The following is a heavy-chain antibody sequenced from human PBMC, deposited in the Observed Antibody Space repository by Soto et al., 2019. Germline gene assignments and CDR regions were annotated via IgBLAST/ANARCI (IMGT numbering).Heavy chain of an antibody. J-gene: IGHJ4*02. D-gene: IGHD3-16*02. CDR2: IYYSGST. CDR3: AGLRLGELSLYFGDYFDY. CDR1: GGSISSGGYY. V-gene: IGHV4-31*03. Sequence: SETLSLTCTVSGGSISSGGYYWSWIRQHPGKGLEWIGYIYYSGSTYYNPSLKSRVTISVDTSKNQFSLKLSSVTAADTAVYYCAGLRLGELSLYFGDYFDYWGQGTLVTVSS.